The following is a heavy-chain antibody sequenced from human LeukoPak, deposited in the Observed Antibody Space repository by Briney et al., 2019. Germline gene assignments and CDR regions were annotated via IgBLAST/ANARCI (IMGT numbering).Heavy chain of an antibody. CDR3: TRGLVATIKSTLYYYYYMDV. D-gene: IGHD5-12*01. CDR1: GFTFSGSA. Sequence: GGPLKLTCAASGFTFSGSAMHWVRQASGKGLEWVGRIRSRANSYATAYAASLKGRFTISSDDSKYTTYMHMNSLKTEDTSVYYSTRGLVATIKSTLYYYYYMDVWGKGTTVTVSS. V-gene: IGHV3-73*01. CDR2: IRSRANSYAT. J-gene: IGHJ6*03.